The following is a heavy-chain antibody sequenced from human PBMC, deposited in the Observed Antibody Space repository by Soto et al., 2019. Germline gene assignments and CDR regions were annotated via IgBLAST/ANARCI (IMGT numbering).Heavy chain of an antibody. V-gene: IGHV1-18*01. J-gene: IGHJ4*02. Sequence: QVQLVQSGAEVKKPGASVKVSCKASGYTFTNYGITWVRQAPGQGLEWMGWINSYNGNTHYAQKLQGRVTMTTDTSTSTAYMELRSLRSDDTAVYYRARDMVTIFGVVIKDWGQGTLVTVSS. CDR1: GYTFTNYG. D-gene: IGHD3-3*01. CDR2: INSYNGNT. CDR3: ARDMVTIFGVVIKD.